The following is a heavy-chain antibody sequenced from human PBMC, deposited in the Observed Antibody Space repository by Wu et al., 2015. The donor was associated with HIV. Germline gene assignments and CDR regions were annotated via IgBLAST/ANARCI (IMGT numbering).Heavy chain of an antibody. CDR1: GDGFTSYA. J-gene: IGHJ6*02. V-gene: IGHV1-69*05. CDR2: INPLFGTT. CDR3: ARDLERAHYYYYLMGV. Sequence: QVHLVQFGGEVKKPGSSVKVTCKASGDGFTSYAVSWVRQAPGQGLEWMGGINPLFGTTKFAQKFQDRLTITTDELRTTAYMELSSLTSDDTAIYYCARDLERAHYYYYLMGVWGQGTTVTVSS. D-gene: IGHD3-16*01.